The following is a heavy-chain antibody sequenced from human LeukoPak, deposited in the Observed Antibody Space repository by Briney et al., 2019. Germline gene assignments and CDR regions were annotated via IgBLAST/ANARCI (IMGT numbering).Heavy chain of an antibody. Sequence: GESLKISCKGSGYSFTSYWIGWVRQMPGKGLEWMGIIYPGDSDTRYSPSFQGQVAISADKSISTAYLQWSSLKASDTAMYYCAGPSSPVYYGSGSSPGAFDIWGQGTMVTVSS. D-gene: IGHD3-10*01. CDR2: IYPGDSDT. V-gene: IGHV5-51*01. CDR3: AGPSSPVYYGSGSSPGAFDI. J-gene: IGHJ3*02. CDR1: GYSFTSYW.